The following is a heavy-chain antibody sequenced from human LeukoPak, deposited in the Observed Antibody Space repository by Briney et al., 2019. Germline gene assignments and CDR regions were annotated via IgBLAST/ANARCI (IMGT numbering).Heavy chain of an antibody. J-gene: IGHJ6*03. CDR2: ISSTSSYI. V-gene: IGHV3-21*06. Sequence: NPGGSLRLSCAASGFTFSIYSVTWVRQAPGKGLEWVASISSTSSYIYYADSVRGRFTTSRDNAQYLAYLQMNSLRAEDTAVYYCARLDGADYSTSPVPYYNYYMNAWDKGTTVIVSS. CDR3: ARLDGADYSTSPVPYYNYYMNA. CDR1: GFTFSIYS. D-gene: IGHD6-13*01.